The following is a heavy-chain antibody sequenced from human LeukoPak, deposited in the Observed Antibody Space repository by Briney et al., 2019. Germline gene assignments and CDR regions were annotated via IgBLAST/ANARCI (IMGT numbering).Heavy chain of an antibody. CDR2: IYYSGST. CDR3: ATLAVGAGGPEFQH. CDR1: DGSISSSPYY. V-gene: IGHV4-39*07. D-gene: IGHD1-26*01. J-gene: IGHJ1*01. Sequence: PSETLSLTCTVSDGSISSSPYYWGWIRQPPGRGLEWIGSIYYSGSTYYNPSLESRVTISVDASKNQFSLKLSSVTAADTAVYYCATLAVGAGGPEFQHWGQGSLVTVSS.